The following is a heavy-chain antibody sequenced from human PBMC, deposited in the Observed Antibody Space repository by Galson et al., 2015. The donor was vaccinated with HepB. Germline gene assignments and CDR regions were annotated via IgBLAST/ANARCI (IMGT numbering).Heavy chain of an antibody. V-gene: IGHV4-4*02. J-gene: IGHJ3*01. Sequence: ETLSLTCTVSGGSVSSNNWWSWVRQPPGEGLEWIGEIYHSGTTNYNPSLKSRVTISVDKSKNQFSLKLSSVTAVDTAVYYCAGHTRRDDAFEVWGQGTIITVSS. CDR2: IYHSGTT. D-gene: IGHD2-21*01. CDR3: AGHTRRDDAFEV. CDR1: GGSVSSNNW.